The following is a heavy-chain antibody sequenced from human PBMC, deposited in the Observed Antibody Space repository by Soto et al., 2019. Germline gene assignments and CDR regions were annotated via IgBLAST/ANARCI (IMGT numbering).Heavy chain of an antibody. J-gene: IGHJ4*02. V-gene: IGHV3-30*18. Sequence: LGGSLRLSCAASGFTFSSYGMHWVRQAPGKGLEWVAVISYDGSNKYYADSVKGRFTISRDNSKNTLYLQMNSLRAEDTAVYYCAKDRYSGYEFDYWGQGTLVTVSS. D-gene: IGHD5-12*01. CDR1: GFTFSSYG. CDR3: AKDRYSGYEFDY. CDR2: ISYDGSNK.